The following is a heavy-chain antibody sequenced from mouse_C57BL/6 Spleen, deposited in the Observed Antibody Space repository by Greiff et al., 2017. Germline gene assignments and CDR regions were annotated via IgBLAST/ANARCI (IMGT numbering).Heavy chain of an antibody. J-gene: IGHJ1*03. V-gene: IGHV7-3*01. CDR3: ARPLYYYGSSHWYFDV. D-gene: IGHD1-1*01. CDR1: GFTFTDYY. CDR2: IRNKANGYST. Sequence: EVQLVESGGGLVQPGGSLSLSCAASGFTFTDYYMSWVRQPPGKALEWLGFIRNKANGYSTEYSASVKGRFTISRDNSQSILYLQMNALRAEDSATYYCARPLYYYGSSHWYFDVWGTGTTVTVSS.